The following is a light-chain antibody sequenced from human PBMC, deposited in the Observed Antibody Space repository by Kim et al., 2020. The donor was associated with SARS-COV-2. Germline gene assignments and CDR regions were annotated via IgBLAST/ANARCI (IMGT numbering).Light chain of an antibody. V-gene: IGKV2-30*01. CDR1: ESLESTGDTR. CDR2: GAS. J-gene: IGKJ1*01. Sequence: PASISSVSSESLESTGDTRFNWFQQQPGQSPSRLIWGASYRYSGVPDRFSGSGSGTDFTLKISRVEADDVGVYYCMQGARWPRTFGQGTKVDIK. CDR3: MQGARWPRT.